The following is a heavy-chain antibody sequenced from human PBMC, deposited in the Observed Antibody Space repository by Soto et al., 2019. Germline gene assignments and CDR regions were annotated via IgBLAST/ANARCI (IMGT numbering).Heavy chain of an antibody. CDR3: ARENSRSYHFDY. D-gene: IGHD3-22*01. CDR2: IHSDGSTT. V-gene: IGHV3-74*01. CDR1: GFTFSEYW. Sequence: GSLRLSCGASGFTFSEYWMHWVRQAPGKGLVWVSRIHSDGSTTNYADPVKGRFTISRDNAKNTLFLQMNSLRAEDTAGYYCARENSRSYHFDYWGQGILGTSPQ. J-gene: IGHJ4*02.